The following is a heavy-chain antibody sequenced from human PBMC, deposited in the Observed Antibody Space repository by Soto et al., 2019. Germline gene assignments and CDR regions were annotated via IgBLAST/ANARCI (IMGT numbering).Heavy chain of an antibody. CDR1: GGPSSTYF. V-gene: IGHV4-34*01. Sequence: PSETLSLTCAVYGGPSSTYFWSWVRQPPGKGLEWIGHITHTGSTNYKLSLKSRVSISLDTSRNHFSLKLTSVTAADTAVYYCATYFYDGRGFDFDLWSQGTLVTV. J-gene: IGHJ4*02. D-gene: IGHD3-22*01. CDR3: ATYFYDGRGFDFDL. CDR2: ITHTGST.